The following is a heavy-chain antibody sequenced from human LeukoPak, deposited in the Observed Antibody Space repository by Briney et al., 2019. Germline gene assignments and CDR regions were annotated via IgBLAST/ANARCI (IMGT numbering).Heavy chain of an antibody. J-gene: IGHJ4*02. Sequence: GESLQISCKGSGYSFTSYWIGWVRQMPGKGLEWMGIIYPGDSDTKYSPSFQGQVTISADKSISTAYLQWSSLKAPDTAMYYCARQGDSSWLNKFDYWGQGTLVTVSS. D-gene: IGHD6-13*01. CDR3: ARQGDSSWLNKFDY. CDR2: IYPGDSDT. CDR1: GYSFTSYW. V-gene: IGHV5-51*01.